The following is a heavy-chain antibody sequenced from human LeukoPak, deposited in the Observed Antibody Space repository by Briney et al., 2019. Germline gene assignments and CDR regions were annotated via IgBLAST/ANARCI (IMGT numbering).Heavy chain of an antibody. V-gene: IGHV3-48*02. J-gene: IGHJ4*02. Sequence: GGSLRLSCAASGFTFSSYWMSWVRQAPGKGLEWVSYISSSSSTIYYADSVKGRFTISRDNAKNSLYLQMNSLRDEDTAVYYCAREGHYYDSSGYYFWGQGTLVTVSS. D-gene: IGHD3-22*01. CDR3: AREGHYYDSSGYYF. CDR2: ISSSSSTI. CDR1: GFTFSSYW.